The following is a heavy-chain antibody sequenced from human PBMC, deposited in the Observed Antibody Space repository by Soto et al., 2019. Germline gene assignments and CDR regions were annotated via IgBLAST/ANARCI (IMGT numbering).Heavy chain of an antibody. CDR1: GGSISSYY. V-gene: IGHV4-59*01. D-gene: IGHD2-8*01. CDR2: IYYSGST. CDR3: ASMYAGYIGF. J-gene: IGHJ4*02. Sequence: SETLSLTCTVSGGSISSYYWSWIRQPPGKGLERIGYIYYSGSTNYNPSLKSRVTISVDTSKNQFSLKLSSVTAADTVVYFFASMYAGYIGFWCQGTLVSVFS.